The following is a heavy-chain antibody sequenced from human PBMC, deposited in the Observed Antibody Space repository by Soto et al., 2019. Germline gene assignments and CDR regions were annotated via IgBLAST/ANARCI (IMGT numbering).Heavy chain of an antibody. CDR2: MYYSGST. J-gene: IGHJ4*02. Sequence: QLQLQESGPGLVKPSETLSLTCTVSGGSISSTNNYWGWIRQPPGKGLEWIGSMYYSGSTYYNPHLKSRVTVSVDTSKHPFSLQLTSAAAADTAVYYCASRKREEHCSSNSCYVTYWGQGNLVTVSS. CDR3: ASRKREEHCSSNSCYVTY. CDR1: GGSISSTNNY. D-gene: IGHD2-2*01. V-gene: IGHV4-39*01.